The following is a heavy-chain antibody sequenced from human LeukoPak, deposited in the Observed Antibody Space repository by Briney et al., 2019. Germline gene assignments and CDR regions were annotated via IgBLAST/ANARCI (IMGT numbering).Heavy chain of an antibody. J-gene: IGHJ4*02. CDR2: INHSGST. V-gene: IGHV4-34*01. Sequence: SETLSLTCAVYGGSFSGYYWSWIRQPPGKGLEWIGEINHSGSTNYNPSLKSRVTISVDTSKNQFSLKLSSVTAADTAVYYCARVGYSYGALSFDYWGQGTLVTVSS. D-gene: IGHD5-18*01. CDR3: ARVGYSYGALSFDY. CDR1: GGSFSGYY.